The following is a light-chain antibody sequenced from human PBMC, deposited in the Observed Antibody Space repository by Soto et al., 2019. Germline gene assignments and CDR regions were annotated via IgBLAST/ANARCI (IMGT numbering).Light chain of an antibody. CDR1: SSDVGGYNY. V-gene: IGLV2-14*01. CDR2: DVS. J-gene: IGLJ1*01. CDR3: SSYTSSSTSYV. Sequence: QSALTQPASVSGSPGQSITLSCTGTSSDVGGYNYVSWYQQHPGKAPKLMIYDVSNRPSGVSNRFSGSKSGNTASLTISGLQADDEADYYCSSYTSSSTSYVFGTGTKVTVL.